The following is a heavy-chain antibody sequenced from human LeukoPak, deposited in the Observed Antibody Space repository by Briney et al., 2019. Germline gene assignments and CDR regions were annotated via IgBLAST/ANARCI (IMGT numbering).Heavy chain of an antibody. J-gene: IGHJ5*02. V-gene: IGHV3-74*01. CDR3: AREGSRVWFDP. Sequence: GGSLRLSCAASGFTFSTGMHWVRQAPGKGLVWVSRINSDGSSTSYADSVKGRFTISRDNAKNTLYLQMNSLRAEDTAVYYCAREGSRVWFDPWGQGTLVTVSS. CDR1: GFTFSTG. CDR2: INSDGSST. D-gene: IGHD2/OR15-2a*01.